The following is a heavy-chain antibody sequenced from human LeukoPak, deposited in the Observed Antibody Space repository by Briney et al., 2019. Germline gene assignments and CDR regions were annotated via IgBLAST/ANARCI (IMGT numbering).Heavy chain of an antibody. CDR3: ARWGSFRPGYDT. J-gene: IGHJ5*02. CDR1: GYTFTGYY. Sequence: ASVKVSCKTSGYTFTGYYMRWVRQAPGQGLEWLGRINLNTGDANYAQKFQGRVSMTRDTSTRTAYMDLGSLRSDDTAVYYCARWGSFRPGYDTWGQGTLVIVSS. D-gene: IGHD3-16*02. CDR2: INLNTGDA. V-gene: IGHV1-2*02.